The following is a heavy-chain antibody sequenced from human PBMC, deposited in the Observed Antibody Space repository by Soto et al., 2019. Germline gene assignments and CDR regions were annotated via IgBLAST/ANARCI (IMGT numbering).Heavy chain of an antibody. CDR3: ARDLGGDYPGYDC. D-gene: IGHD4-17*01. Sequence: EVQLVESGGGLVQPGGSLRLSCAASGFTFSSYSMIWVRQAPGKGLEWDSYISSSSSTIYYADSVKGRFTISRDNAKNSLYLQMNSLRAGDTAVYYCARDLGGDYPGYDCWGQGTLVTVSS. CDR1: GFTFSSYS. CDR2: ISSSSSTI. J-gene: IGHJ4*02. V-gene: IGHV3-48*01.